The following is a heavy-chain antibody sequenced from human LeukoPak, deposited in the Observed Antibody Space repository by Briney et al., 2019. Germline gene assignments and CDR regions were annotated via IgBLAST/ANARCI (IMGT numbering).Heavy chain of an antibody. J-gene: IGHJ2*01. CDR2: ISGSGGST. CDR1: GFTFSSYA. V-gene: IGHV3-23*01. D-gene: IGHD2-15*01. Sequence: GGSLRLSCAASGFTFSSYAMSWVRQAPGKGLEWVSAISGSGGSTYYADSVKGRFTISRDNSENTLYLQMNSLRAEDAAVYYCAKDRAVVAANWYFDLWGRGTLVTVSS. CDR3: AKDRAVVAANWYFDL.